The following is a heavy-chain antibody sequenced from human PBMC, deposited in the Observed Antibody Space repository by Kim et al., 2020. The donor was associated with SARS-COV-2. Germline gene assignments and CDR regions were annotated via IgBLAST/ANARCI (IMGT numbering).Heavy chain of an antibody. V-gene: IGHV3-30*04. Sequence: GGSLRLSCAASGFTFSSYAMHWVRQAPGKGLEWVAVISYDGSNKYYADSVKGRFTISRDNSKNTLYLQMNSLRAEDTAVYYCASDEGDGYSWWGQGTLVTVSS. CDR1: GFTFSSYA. J-gene: IGHJ4*02. CDR2: ISYDGSNK. D-gene: IGHD2-15*01. CDR3: ASDEGDGYSW.